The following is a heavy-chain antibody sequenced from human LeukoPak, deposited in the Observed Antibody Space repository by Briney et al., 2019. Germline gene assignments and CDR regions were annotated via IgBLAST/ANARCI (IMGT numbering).Heavy chain of an antibody. CDR3: ARERRYYYGSGSPMGLDP. CDR2: FTGSSGRA. Sequence: GGSLRLSCAASGFTFSAYAMTWVRQAPGKGLEWVSTFTGSSGRAYYADSVKGRFTISRDNPRNTLYLQMNSLRAEDTAVYYCARERRYYYGSGSPMGLDPWGQGTLVTVSS. V-gene: IGHV3-23*01. J-gene: IGHJ5*02. D-gene: IGHD3-10*01. CDR1: GFTFSAYA.